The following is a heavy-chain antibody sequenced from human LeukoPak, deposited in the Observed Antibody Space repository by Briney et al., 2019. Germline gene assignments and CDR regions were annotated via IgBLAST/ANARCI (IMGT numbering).Heavy chain of an antibody. J-gene: IGHJ4*02. Sequence: GASVKVSFKASGYTFTSYGISWVRQAPGQGLEWMGWINANSGGTNYAQKFQGRVTMTRDTSISTAYMELSRLRSDDTAVYYCARSSRYDIWTGYPYWGQGTLVTVSP. CDR1: GYTFTSYG. CDR2: INANSGGT. CDR3: ARSSRYDIWTGYPY. D-gene: IGHD3-9*01. V-gene: IGHV1-2*02.